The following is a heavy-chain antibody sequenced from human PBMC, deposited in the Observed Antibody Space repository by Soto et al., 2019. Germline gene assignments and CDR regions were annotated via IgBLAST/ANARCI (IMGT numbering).Heavy chain of an antibody. CDR2: IYSGGST. CDR3: AKGGGSYCTSTSCYH. Sequence: GGSLRLSCAASGFTVSSNYMSWVRQAPGKGLEWVSVIYSGGSTYYADSVKGRFTISRDNSKNTLYLQMNSLRAEDTALYYCAKGGGSYCTSTSCYHWGQGALVTVSS. CDR1: GFTVSSNY. J-gene: IGHJ4*02. V-gene: IGHV3-66*01. D-gene: IGHD2-2*01.